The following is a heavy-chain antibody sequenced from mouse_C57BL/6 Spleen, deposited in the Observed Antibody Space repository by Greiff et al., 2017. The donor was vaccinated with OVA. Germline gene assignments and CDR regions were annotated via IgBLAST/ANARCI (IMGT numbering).Heavy chain of an antibody. V-gene: IGHV1-52*01. CDR2: IDPSDSET. CDR1: GYTFTSYW. Sequence: QVQLKQPGAELVRPGSSVKLSCKASGYTFTSYWMHWVKQRPIQGLEWIGNIDPSDSETHYNQKFKDKATLTVDKSSSTAYMQLSSLTSEDSAVYYCARGFITTGYAMDYWGQGTSVTVSS. J-gene: IGHJ4*01. D-gene: IGHD1-1*01. CDR3: ARGFITTGYAMDY.